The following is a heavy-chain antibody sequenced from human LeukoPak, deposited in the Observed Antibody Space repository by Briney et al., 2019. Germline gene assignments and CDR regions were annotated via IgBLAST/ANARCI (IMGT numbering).Heavy chain of an antibody. Sequence: PGGSLRLSCAASGFTFSSYSMNWIRQAPGKGLGWVSSISSSSSYIYYADSVKGRFTISRDNAKNSLYLQMNSLRAEDTAVYYCASLSSTSLDDIWGQGTMVTVSS. D-gene: IGHD2-2*01. CDR2: ISSSSSYI. CDR1: GFTFSSYS. V-gene: IGHV3-21*01. J-gene: IGHJ3*02. CDR3: ASLSSTSLDDI.